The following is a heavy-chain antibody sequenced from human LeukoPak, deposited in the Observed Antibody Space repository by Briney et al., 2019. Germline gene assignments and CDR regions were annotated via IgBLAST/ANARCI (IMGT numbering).Heavy chain of an antibody. J-gene: IGHJ4*02. CDR2: ISYDGSNK. CDR3: AKDRVRPGIAVAGKGPYYFDY. D-gene: IGHD6-19*01. V-gene: IGHV3-30*18. Sequence: GGSLRLSCAASGFTFSSYGMHWVRQAPGKGLEWVAVISYDGSNKYYADSVKGRFTISRDNSKNTLYLQMNSLTAEDTAVYYCAKDRVRPGIAVAGKGPYYFDYWGQGTLVTVSS. CDR1: GFTFSSYG.